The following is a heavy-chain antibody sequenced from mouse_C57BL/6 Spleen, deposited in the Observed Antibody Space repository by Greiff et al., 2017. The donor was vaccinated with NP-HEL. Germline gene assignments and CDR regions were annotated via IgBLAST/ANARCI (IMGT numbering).Heavy chain of an antibody. CDR1: GYTFTDYY. Sequence: EVQRVESGPELVKPGASVKMSCKASGYTFTDYYMHWVKQSHGKSLEWIGYIYPNNGGNGYNQKFKGKATLTVDKSSSTAYMELRSLTSEDSAVYYCARGLRSGDYFDYWGQGTTLTVSS. D-gene: IGHD1-1*01. V-gene: IGHV1-34*01. CDR2: IYPNNGGN. J-gene: IGHJ2*01. CDR3: ARGLRSGDYFDY.